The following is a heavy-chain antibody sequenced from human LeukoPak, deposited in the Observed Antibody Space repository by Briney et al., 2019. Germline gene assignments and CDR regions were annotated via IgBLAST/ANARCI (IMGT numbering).Heavy chain of an antibody. D-gene: IGHD6-19*01. CDR3: AGGSGWLLGN. CDR1: GFTFTSYG. V-gene: IGHV3-30*02. Sequence: PGGSLRLSCAASGFTFTSYGMHWVRQAPGKGLEWVTFIRYDGSNKYYADSVKGRFTISRDNSKNTLYLQMNSLRAEDTAVYYCAGGSGWLLGNWGQGTLVTVSS. J-gene: IGHJ4*02. CDR2: IRYDGSNK.